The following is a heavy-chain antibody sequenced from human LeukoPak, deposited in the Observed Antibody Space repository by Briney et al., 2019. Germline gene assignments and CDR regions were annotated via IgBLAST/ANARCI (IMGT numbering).Heavy chain of an antibody. D-gene: IGHD5-18*01. CDR3: ARNFRDTAMAPAAAFDI. CDR2: IYYSGRT. J-gene: IGHJ3*02. CDR1: GGSISSYY. V-gene: IGHV4-59*08. Sequence: PSETLSLTCTVSGGSISSYYWSWIRQPPGKGLEWIGYIYYSGRTKYNPSLKSRVTISVDTSKNQFSLKLSSVTAADTAVYYCARNFRDTAMAPAAAFDIWGQGTMVTVSS.